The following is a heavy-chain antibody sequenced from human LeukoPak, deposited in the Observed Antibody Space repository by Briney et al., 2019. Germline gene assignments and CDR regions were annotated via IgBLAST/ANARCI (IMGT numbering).Heavy chain of an antibody. CDR1: GFSVSSYD. CDR2: IYRRGDT. Sequence: TGGSLRLSCAASGFSVSSYDLNWVRQAPGKGLEWVSVIYRRGDTDYADSVKGRFTISRDNSKNTLYLQMNSLRAEDTAVYYCAKDLWAAAGTGFDYWGQGTLVTVSS. CDR3: AKDLWAAAGTGFDY. V-gene: IGHV3-66*03. J-gene: IGHJ4*02. D-gene: IGHD6-13*01.